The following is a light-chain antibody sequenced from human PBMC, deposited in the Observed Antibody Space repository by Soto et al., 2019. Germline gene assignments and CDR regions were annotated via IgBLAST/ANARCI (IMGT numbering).Light chain of an antibody. J-gene: IGKJ1*01. CDR3: QQSYSTPPWT. CDR1: QGISNF. V-gene: IGKV1-39*01. Sequence: DIQMTQSPSAMSASVGDRVSITCRASQGISNFLAWFQQKPGKAPKLLXYAASSLQSGVPSRFSGSGSGTDFTLTISSLKPEDFATYYCQQSYSTPPWTFGQGTKVDIK. CDR2: AAS.